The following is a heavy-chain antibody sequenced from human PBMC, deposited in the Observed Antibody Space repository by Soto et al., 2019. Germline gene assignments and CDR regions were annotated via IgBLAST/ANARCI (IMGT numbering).Heavy chain of an antibody. Sequence: PSETLSLTCTVSGGSISSYYWSWIRQPPGKGLEWIGYIYYSGSTNYNPSLKSRVTISVDTSKNQFSLKLSSVTAADTAVYYCARASTKGGSYLTDWGQGTLVTVSS. J-gene: IGHJ4*02. D-gene: IGHD1-26*01. CDR2: IYYSGST. CDR3: ARASTKGGSYLTD. CDR1: GGSISSYY. V-gene: IGHV4-59*01.